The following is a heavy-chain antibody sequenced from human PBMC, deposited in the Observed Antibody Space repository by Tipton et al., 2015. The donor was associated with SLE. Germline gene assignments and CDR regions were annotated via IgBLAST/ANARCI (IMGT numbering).Heavy chain of an antibody. V-gene: IGHV4-59*01. J-gene: IGHJ4*02. Sequence: TLSLTCTVSGGSISGYYWSWIRQPPGKGLEWIGYIYYSGSTNYNPSLKSRVTISVDTSKNQFSLKLSSVTAADTAVYYCARSGYSGYEEGYWGQGTLVTVSS. CDR3: ARSGYSGYEEGY. CDR2: IYYSGST. D-gene: IGHD5-12*01. CDR1: GGSISGYY.